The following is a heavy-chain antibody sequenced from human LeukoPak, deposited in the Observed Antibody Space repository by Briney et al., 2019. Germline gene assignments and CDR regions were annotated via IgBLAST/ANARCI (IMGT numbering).Heavy chain of an antibody. CDR1: GYTFTNYD. CDR3: ARGLGGSGSYLELNWFDP. Sequence: GASVKVSCKASGYTFTNYDINWVRQATGQGLEWMGWMNPNSGNTGYAQKFQGRVTITRNTSVSTAYMELSSLRSEDTAVYYCARGLGGSGSYLELNWFDPWGQGTLVTVSS. CDR2: MNPNSGNT. J-gene: IGHJ5*02. V-gene: IGHV1-8*03. D-gene: IGHD3-10*01.